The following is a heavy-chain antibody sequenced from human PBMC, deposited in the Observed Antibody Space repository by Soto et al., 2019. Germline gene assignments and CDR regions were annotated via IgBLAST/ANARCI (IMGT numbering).Heavy chain of an antibody. V-gene: IGHV3-30*09. CDR3: ARRLTTTVSALGY. CDR2: ISSDGVNK. D-gene: IGHD4-17*01. J-gene: IGHJ4*02. Sequence: QVQLVESGGGVVQPGGSLTLSCTASGFTFSSYSIHWVRQAPGKGLEWVSVISSDGVNKHSAESVRGRFVISRDNSKSTVHLEMNRLRLEDTAVYFCARRLTTTVSALGYWGQGSLVNVSS. CDR1: GFTFSSYS.